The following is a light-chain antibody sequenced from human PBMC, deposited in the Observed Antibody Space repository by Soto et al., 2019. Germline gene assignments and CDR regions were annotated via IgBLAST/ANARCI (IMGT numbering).Light chain of an antibody. CDR2: EVS. CDR3: SLYTSENTYV. V-gene: IGLV2-14*01. CDR1: SSDFGSYKH. J-gene: IGLJ1*01. Sequence: QSALTQPASVSGSPGQSITISCTGTSSDFGSYKHVSWYQHHPGKAPKLIIYEVSYRPSGVSNRFSGSKSGNTASLTISGLQAADEADYYCSLYTSENTYVFGTGTKLTVL.